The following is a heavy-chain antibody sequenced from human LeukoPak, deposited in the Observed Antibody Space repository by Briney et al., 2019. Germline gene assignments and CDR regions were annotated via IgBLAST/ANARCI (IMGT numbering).Heavy chain of an antibody. Sequence: PGGSLRLSCAASGFTFSSYSMNWVRQAPGKGLEWVSSISSSSSYIYYADSVKGRFTISRDNAKNSLYLQTNSLRAEDTAVYYCARDCYDSSGCDYWGQGTLVTVSS. CDR2: ISSSSSYI. D-gene: IGHD3-22*01. CDR3: ARDCYDSSGCDY. J-gene: IGHJ4*02. V-gene: IGHV3-21*01. CDR1: GFTFSSYS.